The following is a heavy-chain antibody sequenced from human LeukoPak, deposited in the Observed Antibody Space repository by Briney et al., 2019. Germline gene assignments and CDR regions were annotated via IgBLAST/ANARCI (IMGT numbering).Heavy chain of an antibody. V-gene: IGHV4-59*08. CDR1: GGSISSYY. D-gene: IGHD6-19*01. CDR3: ARGAGREQWLVGVFD. J-gene: IGHJ4*02. Sequence: NPSETLSLTCTVSGGSISSYYWSWIRQPPGKGLEWIGYIYYSGSTNYNPSLKSRVTISVDTSKNQFSLKLSSVTAADTAVYYCARGAGREQWLVGVFDWGQGTLVTVSS. CDR2: IYYSGST.